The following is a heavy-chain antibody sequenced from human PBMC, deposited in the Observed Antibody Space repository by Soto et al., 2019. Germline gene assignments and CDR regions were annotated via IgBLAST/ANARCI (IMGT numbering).Heavy chain of an antibody. Sequence: SETRSHTSAVDGCSFSVYHLLLLRTPQGKGLEWIGEINHSGSTNYNPSLKSRVTISVDTSKNQFSLKLSSVTAADTAVYYCATHSTVKPRYYYYYGMDVWGQGTTVIVSS. CDR2: INHSGST. V-gene: IGHV4-34*01. J-gene: IGHJ6*02. D-gene: IGHD2-2*01. CDR1: GCSFSVYH. CDR3: ATHSTVKPRYYYYYGMDV.